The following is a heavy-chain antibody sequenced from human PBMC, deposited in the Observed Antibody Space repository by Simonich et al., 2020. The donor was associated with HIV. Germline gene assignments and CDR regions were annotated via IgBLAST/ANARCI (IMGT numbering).Heavy chain of an antibody. V-gene: IGHV1-69*13. CDR3: ARGGGEQQLVSWFDP. CDR2: IIPIFGPT. J-gene: IGHJ5*02. Sequence: QVQLVQSGAEVKKPGSSVKVSCKASGGTFSSHVISWVRQAPGQGLEWMGGIIPIFGPTHNDQKFQGRVTITADESTSTAYMELSSLRSEDTAVYYCARGGGEQQLVSWFDPWGQGTLVTVSS. D-gene: IGHD6-13*01. CDR1: GGTFSSHV.